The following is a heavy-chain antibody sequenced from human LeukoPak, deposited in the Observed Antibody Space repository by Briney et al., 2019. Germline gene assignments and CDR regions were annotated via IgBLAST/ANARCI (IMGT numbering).Heavy chain of an antibody. J-gene: IGHJ4*02. CDR3: ARGTLGVRGVIFDY. CDR2: ISSSSSYI. D-gene: IGHD3-10*01. V-gene: IGHV3-21*01. CDR1: GFTFSNYV. Sequence: GGSLRLSRAASGFTFSNYVMNWVRQAPGKGLEWVSSISSSSSYIYYADSVKGRFTISRDNAKNSLYLQMNSLRAEDTAVYYCARGTLGVRGVIFDYWGQGTLVTVSS.